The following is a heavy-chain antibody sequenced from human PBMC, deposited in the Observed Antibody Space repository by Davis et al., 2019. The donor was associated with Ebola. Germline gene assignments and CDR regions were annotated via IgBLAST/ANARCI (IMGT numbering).Heavy chain of an antibody. CDR3: ARDPGRYDFWSGYRDYYYGMDV. CDR2: IWYDGSNK. Sequence: GSLRLSCAASGFTFSSYGMHWVRQAPGKGLEWVAVIWYDGSNKYYADSVKGRFTISRDNSKNTLYLQMNSLRAEDTAVYYCARDPGRYDFWSGYRDYYYGMDVWGQGTTVTVSS. CDR1: GFTFSSYG. V-gene: IGHV3-33*01. D-gene: IGHD3-3*01. J-gene: IGHJ6*02.